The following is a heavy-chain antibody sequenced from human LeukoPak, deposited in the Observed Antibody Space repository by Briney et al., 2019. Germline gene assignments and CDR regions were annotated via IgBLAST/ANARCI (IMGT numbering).Heavy chain of an antibody. CDR1: GYSFTSYW. Sequence: GESLKISCKGSGYSFTSYWIGWVRQMPGKGLEWMGIICPGDSDTRYSPSFQGQVTISADKSISTAYLQWSSLKASDTAMYYCAVSYYYDSSGYSSYYFDYWGQGTLVTVSS. J-gene: IGHJ4*02. CDR3: AVSYYYDSSGYSSYYFDY. D-gene: IGHD3-22*01. CDR2: ICPGDSDT. V-gene: IGHV5-51*01.